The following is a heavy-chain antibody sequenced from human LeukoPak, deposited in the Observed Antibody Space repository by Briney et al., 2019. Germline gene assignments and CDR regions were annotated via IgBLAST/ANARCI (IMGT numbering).Heavy chain of an antibody. CDR3: ARGVDDIAVAGRFDY. D-gene: IGHD6-19*01. CDR2: ISSSGSTI. CDR1: GFTFSSYS. V-gene: IGHV3-48*04. J-gene: IGHJ4*02. Sequence: GGSLRLSCAASGFTFSSYSMNWVRQAPGKGLEWVSYISSSGSTIYYADSVKGRFTISRDNAKNSLYLQMNSLRAEDTAVYYCARGVDDIAVAGRFDYWGQGTLVTVSS.